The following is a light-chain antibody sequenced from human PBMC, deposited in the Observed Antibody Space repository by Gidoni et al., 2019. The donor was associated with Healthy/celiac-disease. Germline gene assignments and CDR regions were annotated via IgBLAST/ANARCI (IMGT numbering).Light chain of an antibody. Sequence: EIVLTQSPGTLSLSPGERATLSCSASQSVSSSYFAWYQQKPGQAPRLLIYGASSRATGIPDRFSGSGSGTDFTLTISRLEPEDFAVYYCQQYGSSPPLTFGGGTKVEIK. CDR1: QSVSSSY. CDR3: QQYGSSPPLT. CDR2: GAS. J-gene: IGKJ4*01. V-gene: IGKV3-20*01.